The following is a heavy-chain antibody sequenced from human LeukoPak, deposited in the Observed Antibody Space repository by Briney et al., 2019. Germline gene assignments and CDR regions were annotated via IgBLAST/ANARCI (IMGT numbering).Heavy chain of an antibody. J-gene: IGHJ4*02. V-gene: IGHV1-18*01. CDR3: ARDLSGYSYGLFDY. CDR2: ISGYNGNT. D-gene: IGHD5-18*01. Sequence: ASVKVSCKASGYTFTSYGISWVRQAPGQGLEWMGWISGYNGNTKYAQKFQGRVTLTTDTSTSTAYMELRSLRSDDTAVYYCARDLSGYSYGLFDYWGQGTLVTVSS. CDR1: GYTFTSYG.